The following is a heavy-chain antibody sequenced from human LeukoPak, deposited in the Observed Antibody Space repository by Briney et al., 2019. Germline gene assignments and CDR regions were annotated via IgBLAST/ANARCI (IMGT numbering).Heavy chain of an antibody. CDR3: ARDPYNGNYGDSYYYYMDV. J-gene: IGHJ6*03. V-gene: IGHV3-23*01. CDR2: ISGSDGST. CDR1: GFSFSSFG. Sequence: GGSLRLSCAASGFSFSSFGMSWVRQAPGKGLEWVSRISGSDGSTDYADSVKGRFTISRDNAKNSLYMQMNSLRAEDTAIYYCARDPYNGNYGDSYYYYMDVWGKGTTVTISS. D-gene: IGHD1-26*01.